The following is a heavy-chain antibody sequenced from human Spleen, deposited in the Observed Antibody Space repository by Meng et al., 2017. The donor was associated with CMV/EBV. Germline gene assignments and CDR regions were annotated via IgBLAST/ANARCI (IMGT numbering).Heavy chain of an antibody. J-gene: IGHJ6*02. V-gene: IGHV1-2*02. D-gene: IGHD6-19*01. Sequence: ASVKVSCKTSGYSFTGYYMYWVRQTPGQGLEWMGWIHPKSGDTNYAQKFQGRVTMTRVTSINSAYMELNSLISDDTAVYYCARSIKYNSDTPYGMDVWGQGTTVTVSS. CDR1: GYSFTGYY. CDR2: IHPKSGDT. CDR3: ARSIKYNSDTPYGMDV.